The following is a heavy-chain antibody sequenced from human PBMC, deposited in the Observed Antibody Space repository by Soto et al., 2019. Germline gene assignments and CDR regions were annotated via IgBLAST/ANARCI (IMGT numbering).Heavy chain of an antibody. V-gene: IGHV4-34*01. Sequence: SETLSLTCAVYGGSFSGYYWSWIRQPPGKGLELIGEINHSGSTNYNPSLKSRVTISVDTSKNQFSLKLSSVTAADTAVYYCARGPYYDSSCYPHYFDYWGQATLVTVSS. D-gene: IGHD3-22*01. CDR2: INHSGST. CDR1: GGSFSGYY. CDR3: ARGPYYDSSCYPHYFDY. J-gene: IGHJ4*02.